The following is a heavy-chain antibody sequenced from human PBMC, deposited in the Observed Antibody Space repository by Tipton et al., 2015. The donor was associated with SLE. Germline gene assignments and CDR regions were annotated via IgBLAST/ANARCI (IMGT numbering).Heavy chain of an antibody. CDR2: IYYSGST. CDR1: GGSISSYY. V-gene: IGHV4-59*01. Sequence: LSLTCTVSGGSISSYYWSWIRQPPGKGLEWIGYIYYSGSTNYNPSLKSRVTISVDTSKNQFSLKLSSVTAADTAVYFCARAGVGGRDQIEYWGQGTLVTVSS. J-gene: IGHJ4*02. D-gene: IGHD1-26*01. CDR3: ARAGVGGRDQIEY.